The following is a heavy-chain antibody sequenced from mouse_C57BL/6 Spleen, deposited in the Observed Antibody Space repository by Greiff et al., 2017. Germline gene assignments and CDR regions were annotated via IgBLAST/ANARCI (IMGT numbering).Heavy chain of an antibody. CDR1: GFTFSSYG. D-gene: IGHD2-4*01. J-gene: IGHJ3*01. Sequence: EVMLVESGGDLVKPGGSLKLSCAASGFTFSSYGMSWVRQTPDKRLEWVATISSGGSYTYYPDSVKGRFPITRDNTKNTLYLQMSSLKSEDTAMYYCARHTGYYDYELAWFAYWGQGTLVTVSA. CDR2: ISSGGSYT. CDR3: ARHTGYYDYELAWFAY. V-gene: IGHV5-6*01.